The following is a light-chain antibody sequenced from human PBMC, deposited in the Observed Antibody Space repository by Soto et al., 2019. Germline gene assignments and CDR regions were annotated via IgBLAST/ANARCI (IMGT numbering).Light chain of an antibody. CDR1: SSNIGINT. J-gene: IGLJ3*02. CDR3: SVWDDSLNGVV. CDR2: LND. Sequence: QSVLTQPPSASGTPGQRVTICCSGSSSNIGINTVNWYQQFPGTAPKVLIYLNDQRPSGVPDRFSGSKSGTSASLAISGLQSEDEADYYCSVWDDSLNGVVFGGGTKLTVL. V-gene: IGLV1-44*01.